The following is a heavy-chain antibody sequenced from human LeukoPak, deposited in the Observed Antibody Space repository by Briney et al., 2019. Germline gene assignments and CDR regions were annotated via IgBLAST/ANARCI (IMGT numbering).Heavy chain of an antibody. CDR3: ARGLTQIPRLATGLGH. Sequence: HTGGSLRLSCAASGFTFSSYAMSWVRQAPGKGLEWVSAISGSGGSTYYADSVKGRFTISRDNSKNTLYLEMNSLRAEDTAVYYCARGLTQIPRLATGLGHWGQGTLVTVSS. J-gene: IGHJ4*02. CDR2: ISGSGGST. V-gene: IGHV3-23*01. D-gene: IGHD2-21*02. CDR1: GFTFSSYA.